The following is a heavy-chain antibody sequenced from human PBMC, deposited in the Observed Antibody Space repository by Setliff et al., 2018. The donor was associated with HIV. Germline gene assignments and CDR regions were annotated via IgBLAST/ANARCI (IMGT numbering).Heavy chain of an antibody. V-gene: IGHV1-3*01. D-gene: IGHD3-3*01. Sequence: ASVKVSCKASGSTFSSYAFHWVRQAPGQRLEWMGWINAGNGKTKYSQKFQSRVTITRDTSASTAYMELHSLRSEDTATYYCAHSPGTITIFGVINWFDPWGQGTLVTVSS. CDR1: GSTFSSYA. CDR2: INAGNGKT. J-gene: IGHJ5*02. CDR3: AHSPGTITIFGVINWFDP.